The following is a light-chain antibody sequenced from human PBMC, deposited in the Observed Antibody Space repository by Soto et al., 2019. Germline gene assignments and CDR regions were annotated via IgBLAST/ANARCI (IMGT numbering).Light chain of an antibody. V-gene: IGKV1-39*01. Sequence: IHMTQSPSSLSASVGDRVTITCRASQRITTYLNWYQQKPGEAPKLLISTSGTLQRGVPSRFTGSGAGTDFTLTITGLQPADFATYFCQQTDNTPYTVGQGTKLEIK. CDR1: QRITTY. CDR2: TSG. CDR3: QQTDNTPYT. J-gene: IGKJ2*01.